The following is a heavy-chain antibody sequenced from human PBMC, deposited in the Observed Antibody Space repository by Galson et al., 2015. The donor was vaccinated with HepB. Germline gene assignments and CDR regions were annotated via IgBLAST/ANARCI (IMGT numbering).Heavy chain of an antibody. CDR1: GYTFTGYY. CDR2: INPNSGGT. J-gene: IGHJ3*02. D-gene: IGHD6-19*01. CDR3: AKAYSSGWYEIHAFDI. V-gene: IGHV1-2*02. Sequence: SVKVSCKASGYTFTGYYMHWVRQAPGQGLEWMGWINPNSGGTNYAQKFQGRVTMTRDTSISTAYMELSRLRSDDTAVYYCAKAYSSGWYEIHAFDIWGQGTMVTVSS.